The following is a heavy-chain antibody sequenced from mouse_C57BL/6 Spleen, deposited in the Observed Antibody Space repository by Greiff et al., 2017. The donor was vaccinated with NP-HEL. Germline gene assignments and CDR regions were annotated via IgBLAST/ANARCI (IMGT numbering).Heavy chain of an antibody. Sequence: EVQVVESGGDLVKPGGSLKLSCAASGFTFSSYGMSWVRQTPDKRLEWVATISSGGSYTYYPDSVKGRFTISRDNAKNTLYLQMSSLKSEDTAMYYCARHKDYGYFDVWGTGTTVTVSS. J-gene: IGHJ1*03. CDR2: ISSGGSYT. CDR3: ARHKDYGYFDV. V-gene: IGHV5-6*01. CDR1: GFTFSSYG.